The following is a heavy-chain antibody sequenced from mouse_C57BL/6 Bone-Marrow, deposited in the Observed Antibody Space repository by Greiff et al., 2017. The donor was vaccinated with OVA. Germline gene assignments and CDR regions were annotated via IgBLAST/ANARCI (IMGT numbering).Heavy chain of an antibody. CDR3: ARNYGSAMDY. V-gene: IGHV5-17*01. CDR1: GFTFSDYG. J-gene: IGHJ4*01. Sequence: EVKLVESGGGLVKPGGSLKLSCAASGFTFSDYGMHWVRQAPEKGLEWVAYISSGSSNIYYADTVKGRFTISRDNAKNTLFLQMTSLRSEDTAMYYFARNYGSAMDYWGQGTSVTVSS. D-gene: IGHD2-2*01. CDR2: ISSGSSNI.